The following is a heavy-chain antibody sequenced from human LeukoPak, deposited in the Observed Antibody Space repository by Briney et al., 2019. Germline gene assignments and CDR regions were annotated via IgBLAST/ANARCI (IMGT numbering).Heavy chain of an antibody. D-gene: IGHD6-6*01. CDR1: GFTFNSYS. J-gene: IGHJ3*02. CDR2: ISSSSGYI. CDR3: ARDAGVAARPDAFDI. V-gene: IGHV3-21*01. Sequence: GGSLRLSCAASGFTFNSYSMNWVRQTPGKGLEWVSSISSSSGYINYADSVKGRFAVSRDNAKNSLYLQMNSLRAEDTAVYYCARDAGVAARPDAFDIWAKGQWSPSLQ.